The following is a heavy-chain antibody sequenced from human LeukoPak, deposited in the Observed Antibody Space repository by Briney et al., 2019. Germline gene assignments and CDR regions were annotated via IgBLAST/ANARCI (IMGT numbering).Heavy chain of an antibody. Sequence: GGSLRLSCAASGFTFSSYAMNWVRQAPGKGLEWVSAISGSGSTTYYADSVKGRFTISRDNSKNTLYLQMNSLRAEDTAVYYCARAGSMVHAFDIWGQGTMVTVSS. CDR2: ISGSGSTT. V-gene: IGHV3-23*01. CDR1: GFTFSSYA. D-gene: IGHD3-10*01. CDR3: ARAGSMVHAFDI. J-gene: IGHJ3*02.